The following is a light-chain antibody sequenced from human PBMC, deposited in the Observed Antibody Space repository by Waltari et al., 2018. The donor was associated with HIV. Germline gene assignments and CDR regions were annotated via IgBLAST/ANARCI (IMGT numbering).Light chain of an antibody. Sequence: EIVMTQSPATLSVSPGERATLSCRASQSVRSNLAWYQQKPGQAPRLLIHDASTRATGIQARFSGSGSGTEFSLTISSLQSEDFALYYCQQYNNWWTFGQGTKVEIK. J-gene: IGKJ1*01. CDR1: QSVRSN. CDR3: QQYNNWWT. CDR2: DAS. V-gene: IGKV3-15*01.